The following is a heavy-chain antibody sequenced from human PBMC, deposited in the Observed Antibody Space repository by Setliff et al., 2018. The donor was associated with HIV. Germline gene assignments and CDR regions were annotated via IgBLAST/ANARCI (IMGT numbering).Heavy chain of an antibody. J-gene: IGHJ4*02. CDR1: GVSFSDYY. D-gene: IGHD1-1*01. Sequence: SETLSLTCAVYGVSFSDYYWTWIRQPPGRGLEWIGEVHHTGSTNYNPSLKSRGTISVDTSKKHFSLKLSSVTAADTAIYYCAREDNSGYVDYWGPGTLVTVSS. CDR2: VHHTGST. V-gene: IGHV4-34*01. CDR3: AREDNSGYVDY.